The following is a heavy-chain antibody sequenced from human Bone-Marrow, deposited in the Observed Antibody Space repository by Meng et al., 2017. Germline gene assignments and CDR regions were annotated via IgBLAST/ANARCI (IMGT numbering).Heavy chain of an antibody. V-gene: IGHV3-64*01. CDR1: GFTFSSYA. CDR2: ISSNGGST. D-gene: IGHD6-13*01. J-gene: IGHJ6*02. Sequence: GESLKISCAASGFTFSSYAMHWVRQAPGKGLEYVSAISSNGGSTYYANSVKGRFTISRDNSKNTLYLQMGSLRAEDMAVYYCARDLEQQLVPGGKYGMDVWGQGTTVTVSS. CDR3: ARDLEQQLVPGGKYGMDV.